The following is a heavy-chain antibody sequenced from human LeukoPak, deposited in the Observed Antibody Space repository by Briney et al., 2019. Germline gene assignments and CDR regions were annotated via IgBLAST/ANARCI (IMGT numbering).Heavy chain of an antibody. D-gene: IGHD3-22*01. Sequence: GASVKVSCKASGYTFTSYGISWVRQAPGQGLDWMGWISAYNGNTNYAQKLQGRVTMTTDTSTSTAYMELRSLRSDDTAVYYCAKTYYYDSSGYSLSGYYYYYMDVWGKGTTVTVSS. CDR3: AKTYYYDSSGYSLSGYYYYYMDV. CDR1: GYTFTSYG. CDR2: ISAYNGNT. V-gene: IGHV1-18*01. J-gene: IGHJ6*03.